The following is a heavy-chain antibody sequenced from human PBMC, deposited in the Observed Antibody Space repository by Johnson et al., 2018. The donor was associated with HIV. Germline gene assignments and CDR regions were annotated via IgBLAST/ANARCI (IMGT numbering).Heavy chain of an antibody. J-gene: IGHJ3*02. CDR3: AKAPRPPGAFDI. V-gene: IGHV3-23*04. CDR1: GFTFSSYA. CDR2: ISGSGGST. Sequence: VQLVESGGGLVQPGGSLRLSCAASGFTFSSYAMSWVRQAPGKGLEWVSIISGSGGSTYYVDSVKGRFTISRDNSKNTLYLQMNSLRAEDTAVYYCAKAPRPPGAFDIWGQGTMVTVSS.